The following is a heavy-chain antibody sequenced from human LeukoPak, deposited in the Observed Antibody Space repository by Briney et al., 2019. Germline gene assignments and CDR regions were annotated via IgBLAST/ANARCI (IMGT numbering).Heavy chain of an antibody. J-gene: IGHJ3*02. D-gene: IGHD3-3*01. Sequence: PSETLSLTCTVSGYSISRGYYWGWIRQPPGKGLEWIGSIYHSGSTYYNPSLKSRVTISVDTSKNQFSLKLSSVTAADTAVYYCARVGPISGPSENAVDIWGQGTKVTDSS. CDR1: GYSISRGYY. CDR2: IYHSGST. V-gene: IGHV4-38-2*02. CDR3: ARVGPISGPSENAVDI.